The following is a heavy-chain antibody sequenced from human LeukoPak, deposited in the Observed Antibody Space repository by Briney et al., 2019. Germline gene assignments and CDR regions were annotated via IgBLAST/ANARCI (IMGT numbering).Heavy chain of an antibody. CDR2: ISSSSSTI. CDR3: ARGGHGDYFDY. J-gene: IGHJ4*01. CDR1: GFTFSSYS. Sequence: PGGSLRLSCAASGFTFSSYSMNWVRQAPGKGLEWVSYISSSSSTIYYADSVKGRFTISRDNAKNSLYLQMNSLRAEDTAVYYCARGGHGDYFDYWGQEPWSPSPQ. V-gene: IGHV3-48*01. D-gene: IGHD4-17*01.